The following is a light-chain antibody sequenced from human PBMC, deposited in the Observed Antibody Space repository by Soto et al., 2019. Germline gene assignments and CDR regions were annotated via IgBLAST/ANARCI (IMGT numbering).Light chain of an antibody. CDR2: GAS. J-gene: IGKJ1*01. V-gene: IGKV3-20*01. CDR3: QLYESSPT. Sequence: ETVLTQSPGTLSLSAGERATLSCRASQSVASGYLVWYQQKPGQTPTVLIYGASTRTAGIPDRFSGSGSGTDFTLTISRLKPEDFAVYYCQLYESSPTFGQGTKVDIK. CDR1: QSVASGY.